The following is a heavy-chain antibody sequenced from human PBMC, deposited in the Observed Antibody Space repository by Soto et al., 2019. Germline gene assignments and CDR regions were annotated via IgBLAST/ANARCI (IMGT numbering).Heavy chain of an antibody. J-gene: IGHJ2*01. D-gene: IGHD1-26*01. V-gene: IGHV3-30*18. CDR2: ISYDGSNK. Sequence: QVPLVESGGGVVQPGRSLRLSCAASGFTFSSYGMHWVRQAPGKGLEWVAVISYDGSNKYYADSVKGRFTISRDNSXXTLYLQMNSLRAEDTAVYYCAKDQKTLYLNWYFDLWGRGTLVTVSS. CDR3: AKDQKTLYLNWYFDL. CDR1: GFTFSSYG.